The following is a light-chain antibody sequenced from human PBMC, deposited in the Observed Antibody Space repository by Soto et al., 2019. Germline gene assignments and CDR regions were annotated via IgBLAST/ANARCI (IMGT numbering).Light chain of an antibody. J-gene: IGKJ5*01. Sequence: IVVKLSAGTLSLSPGERATLSCMARLRVSSSSLAWYRQRPGQAPRLRISGASSRATGIPARFSGSGSGTDFTLTICRLEPEDFAVYSCKLSGSPPIPFGQGTRLEIK. CDR2: GAS. CDR3: KLSGSPPIP. CDR1: LRVSSSS. V-gene: IGKV3-20*01.